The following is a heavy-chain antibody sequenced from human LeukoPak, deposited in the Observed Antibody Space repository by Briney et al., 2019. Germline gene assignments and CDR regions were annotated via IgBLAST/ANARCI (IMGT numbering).Heavy chain of an antibody. D-gene: IGHD3-3*01. J-gene: IGHJ4*02. Sequence: ASVKVSCKASGYTFTGYYMHWVRQAPGQGLGWMGWINPNSGGTNYAQKFQGRVTMTRDTSISTAYMELSRLRSDDTAVYYCARDRGYDFWSGYSPIYYFDYWGQGTLVTVSS. CDR3: ARDRGYDFWSGYSPIYYFDY. CDR1: GYTFTGYY. V-gene: IGHV1-2*02. CDR2: INPNSGGT.